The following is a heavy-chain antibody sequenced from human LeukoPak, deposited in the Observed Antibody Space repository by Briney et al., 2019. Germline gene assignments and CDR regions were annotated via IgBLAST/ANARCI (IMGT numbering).Heavy chain of an antibody. CDR1: GFTFDDYA. Sequence: GGSLRLSCAASGFTFDDYAMHWVRQAPGKGLEWVSSILWNSGIIGYADSVKGRFTISRDNSKDTLFLHMDSLRVDDTAIYYCARQSLGASGLDHWGQGVLVTVSS. D-gene: IGHD1-26*01. CDR3: ARQSLGASGLDH. CDR2: ILWNSGII. V-gene: IGHV3-9*01. J-gene: IGHJ4*02.